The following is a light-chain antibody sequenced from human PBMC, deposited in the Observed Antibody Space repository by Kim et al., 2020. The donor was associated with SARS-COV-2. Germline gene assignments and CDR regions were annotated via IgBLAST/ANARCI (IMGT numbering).Light chain of an antibody. CDR2: SNI. Sequence: QSVLTQPPSASETPGQRVTISCSGSSSNIGSNTVNWYQQLPGTAPKLLIYSNIQRPSGVPDRFSGSKSGTSASLAISGLQSEDEADYYCAAWDDSLNGYVFGTGTKVTVL. CDR1: SSNIGSNT. CDR3: AAWDDSLNGYV. J-gene: IGLJ1*01. V-gene: IGLV1-44*01.